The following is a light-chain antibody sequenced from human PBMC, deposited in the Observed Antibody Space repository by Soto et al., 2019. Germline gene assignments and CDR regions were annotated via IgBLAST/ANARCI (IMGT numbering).Light chain of an antibody. CDR3: LLDFSYFWA. CDR2: AAS. CDR1: QGIRSA. J-gene: IGKJ1*01. V-gene: IGKV1-6*01. Sequence: IQLTQSPSSLSASVGDRVTITCRASQGIRSALGWYQQKPGKVPKLLIYAASTLQSGVPSRFSGSGSGTDFTLTISSLQPEDFATYYCLLDFSYFWAFGQGTKVEVK.